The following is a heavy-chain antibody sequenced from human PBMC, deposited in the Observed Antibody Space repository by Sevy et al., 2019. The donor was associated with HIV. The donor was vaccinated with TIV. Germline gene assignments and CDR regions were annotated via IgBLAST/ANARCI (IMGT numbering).Heavy chain of an antibody. Sequence: GGSLRLSCAASGFTFSKYSMSWFRQPPGKGLEWVSTLSFGCGEINHADSVKGRFTISRDNSKNSLYLQMNNLRPEDTAVYYCAREGCTKPHDYWGQGTLVTVSS. V-gene: IGHV3-23*01. J-gene: IGHJ4*02. CDR1: GFTFSKYS. CDR3: AREGCTKPHDY. D-gene: IGHD2-8*01. CDR2: LSFGCGEI.